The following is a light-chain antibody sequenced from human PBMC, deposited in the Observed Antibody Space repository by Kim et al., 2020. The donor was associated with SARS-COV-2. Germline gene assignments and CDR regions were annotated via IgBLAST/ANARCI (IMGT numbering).Light chain of an antibody. J-gene: IGLJ2*01. CDR1: CSDGGGNKY. CDR3: SSYAGIKNVVV. Sequence: QPHIIYCKRPCSDGGGNKYVACYQQNRGNALKLMISGAKKRPSGGLDRFSGSKSGNLASQSVSALQAEDEADYYCSSYAGIKNVVVFGGGTQLTVL. V-gene: IGLV2-8*01. CDR2: GAK.